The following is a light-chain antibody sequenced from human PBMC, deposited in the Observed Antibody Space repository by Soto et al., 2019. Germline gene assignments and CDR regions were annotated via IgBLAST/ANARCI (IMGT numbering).Light chain of an antibody. V-gene: IGLV2-8*01. CDR3: SSYAGSSTI. J-gene: IGLJ1*01. CDR1: SSDVGGYNY. CDR2: EVS. Sequence: QPVLTQPPSASGSPGQSVTISCTGTSSDVGGYNYVSWYQQHPGKAPKLMIYEVSYRPSGVSDRFSGSKSGNTASLTVSGLQAEDEADYYCSSYAGSSTIFGTGTKLTVL.